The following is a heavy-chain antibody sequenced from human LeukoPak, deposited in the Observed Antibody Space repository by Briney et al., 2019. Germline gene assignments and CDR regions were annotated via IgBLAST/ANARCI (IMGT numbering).Heavy chain of an antibody. D-gene: IGHD3-10*01. Sequence: ASVKVSCKASGYTFTGYYMHWVRQAPGQGLEWMGWINPNSGGTNYAQKFQGRVTMTRDTSISTAYMELSRLRSDDTAVYYCARAVGVRGVINFDYWGQGTLVTVSS. CDR3: ARAVGVRGVINFDY. CDR2: INPNSGGT. CDR1: GYTFTGYY. J-gene: IGHJ4*02. V-gene: IGHV1-2*02.